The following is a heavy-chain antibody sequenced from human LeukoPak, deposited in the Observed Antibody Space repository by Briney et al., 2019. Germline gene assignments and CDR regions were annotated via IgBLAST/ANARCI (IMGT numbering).Heavy chain of an antibody. CDR1: GFTFSSYE. CDR3: ARDLVVVAATPFDY. Sequence: GGSLRLSCAASGFTFSSYEMNWVRQAPGKGLEWVSYISSSGSTIYYADSVKGRFTISRDNAKNLLYLQMNSLRAEDTAVYYCARDLVVVAATPFDYWGQGTLVTVSS. CDR2: ISSSGSTI. J-gene: IGHJ4*02. D-gene: IGHD2-15*01. V-gene: IGHV3-48*03.